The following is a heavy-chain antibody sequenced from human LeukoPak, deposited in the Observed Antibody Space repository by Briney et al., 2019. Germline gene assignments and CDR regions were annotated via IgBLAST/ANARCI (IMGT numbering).Heavy chain of an antibody. CDR3: AKFPPEYSSGWFYFDY. J-gene: IGHJ4*02. D-gene: IGHD6-13*01. CDR1: GFTFSSYA. CDR2: ISYDGSNK. V-gene: IGHV3-30*04. Sequence: SGGSLRLSCAASGFTFSSYAMHWVRQAPGKGLEWVAVISYDGSNKYYADSVKGRFTISRDRSTNTLYMQMNSLRAEDTAVYYCAKFPPEYSSGWFYFDYWGQGNLVTVSS.